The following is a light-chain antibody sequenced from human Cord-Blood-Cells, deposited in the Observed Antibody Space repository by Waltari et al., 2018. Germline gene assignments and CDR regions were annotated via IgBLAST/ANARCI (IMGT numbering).Light chain of an antibody. CDR2: DAS. J-gene: IGKJ1*01. CDR1: QSVSSY. Sequence: EIVLTQSPATLSLSPGEGATLSCRASQSVSSYLDWYQQKPGQAPRLLIYDASNRATGIPARFSGSGSGTDFTLTISSLEPEDFAVYYCQQRSNWPTFGQGTKVEIK. V-gene: IGKV3-11*01. CDR3: QQRSNWPT.